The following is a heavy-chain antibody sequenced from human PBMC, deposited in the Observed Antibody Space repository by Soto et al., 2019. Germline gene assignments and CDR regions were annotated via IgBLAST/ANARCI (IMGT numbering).Heavy chain of an antibody. Sequence: PSETLSLTCTVSGDSMTKYYWSWIRQTAGKGLEWIGRVYMSGSTNYNPSLKSRVTMSIDTSNNHFSLDLKSVTAADTAVYYCARTVGAAYYLDFWGQGALVTGSS. CDR1: GDSMTKYY. CDR3: ARTVGAAYYLDF. V-gene: IGHV4-4*07. CDR2: VYMSGST. D-gene: IGHD1-26*01. J-gene: IGHJ4*02.